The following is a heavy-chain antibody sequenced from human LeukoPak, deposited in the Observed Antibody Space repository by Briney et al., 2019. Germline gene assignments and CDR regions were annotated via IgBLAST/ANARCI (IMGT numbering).Heavy chain of an antibody. CDR3: ARESNSSSWFFDY. D-gene: IGHD6-13*01. CDR1: GGSFSGYY. V-gene: IGHV4-34*01. CDR2: INHSGST. J-gene: IGHJ4*02. Sequence: SETLSLTCAVYGGSFSGYYWSWIRQPPGKGLEWIGEINHSGSTNYNPSLKSRVTISVDTSKNQFSLKLSSVTAADTAVYYCARESNSSSWFFDYWGQGTLATVSS.